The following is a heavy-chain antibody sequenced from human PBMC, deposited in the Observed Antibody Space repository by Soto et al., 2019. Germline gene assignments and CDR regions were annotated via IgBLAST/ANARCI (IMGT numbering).Heavy chain of an antibody. CDR3: ARRWGTYFDY. J-gene: IGHJ4*02. CDR2: IYYSGTT. Sequence: PSETLSLTCTVSGGSISSSSYYWGWIRQPPGKGLEWIGYIYYSGTTNYNPSLKIRVTISVDTSKNQFSLKLTSVTSSDTAVYYCARRWGTYFDYWGQGTLVTVSS. CDR1: GGSISSSSYY. D-gene: IGHD7-27*01. V-gene: IGHV4-61*05.